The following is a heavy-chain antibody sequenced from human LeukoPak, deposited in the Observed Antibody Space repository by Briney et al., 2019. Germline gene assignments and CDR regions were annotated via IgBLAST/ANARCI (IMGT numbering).Heavy chain of an antibody. CDR1: EFTFSNYW. V-gene: IGHV3-7*03. J-gene: IGHJ4*02. CDR2: IKQDGSEK. D-gene: IGHD6-6*01. Sequence: GGSLRLSCAASEFTFSNYWMSWVRQAPGKGLEWVANIKQDGSEKNYVDSVKGRFTISRDNAKNSLFLQMNSLRAEDTAVYYCARDLAYSSSSPMDYWGQGTLVTASS. CDR3: ARDLAYSSSSPMDY.